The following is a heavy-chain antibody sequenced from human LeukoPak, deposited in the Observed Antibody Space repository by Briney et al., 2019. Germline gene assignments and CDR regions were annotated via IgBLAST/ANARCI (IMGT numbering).Heavy chain of an antibody. CDR1: GFTLSSYG. J-gene: IGHJ5*02. V-gene: IGHV3-33*01. CDR2: IWYEGSNK. CDR3: AREKYGGGYDRWFDP. D-gene: IGHD5-12*01. Sequence: GGSLRLSCAASGFTLSSYGMQWVRQARGKGREWVGVIWYEGSNKYYADSGKGRFTISRDNSKKTLYLQINRLRAEETGVYYCAREKYGGGYDRWFDPWGQGTLVTVSS.